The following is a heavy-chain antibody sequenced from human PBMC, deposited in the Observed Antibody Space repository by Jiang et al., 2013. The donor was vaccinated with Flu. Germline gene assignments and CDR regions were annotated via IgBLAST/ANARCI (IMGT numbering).Heavy chain of an antibody. CDR3: ARQARDGYNYGWHDY. Sequence: GSGLVKPSETLSLTCTVSGGSISSYYWSWIRQPPGKGLEWIGYIYYSGSTNYNPSLKSRVTISVDTSKNQFSLKLSSVTAADTAVYYCARQARDGYNYGWHDYWGQGTLVTVSS. CDR2: IYYSGST. V-gene: IGHV4-59*01. D-gene: IGHD5-24*01. J-gene: IGHJ4*02. CDR1: GGSISSYY.